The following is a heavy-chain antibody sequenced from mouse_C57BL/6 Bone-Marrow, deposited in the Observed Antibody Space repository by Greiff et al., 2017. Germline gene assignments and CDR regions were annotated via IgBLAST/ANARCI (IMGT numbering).Heavy chain of an antibody. Sequence: QVQLQQSGAELVRPGTSVKMSCKASGYTFTNYWIGWAKQRPGHGLEWIGDIYPGGGYTNYNEKFKGQATLSADKSSSTAYMQFSSLTSEDSAIYYCERAGGVGPYAMDYWGQGTSVTVSS. V-gene: IGHV1-63*01. J-gene: IGHJ4*01. D-gene: IGHD4-1*01. CDR1: GYTFTNYW. CDR3: ERAGGVGPYAMDY. CDR2: IYPGGGYT.